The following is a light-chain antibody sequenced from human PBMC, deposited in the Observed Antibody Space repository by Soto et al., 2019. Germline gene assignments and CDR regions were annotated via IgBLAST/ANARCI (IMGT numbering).Light chain of an antibody. CDR1: SSDVGGYNY. V-gene: IGLV2-8*01. CDR3: SSYAGSNNYV. J-gene: IGLJ1*01. Sequence: ALTQPPSASGSPGQSVPISCTGTSSDVGGYNYVSWYQQHPGKAPKLMIYEVSKRPSGVPDRFSGSKSGNTASLTVSGLQAEDEADYYCSSYAGSNNYVFGTGTKVTVL. CDR2: EVS.